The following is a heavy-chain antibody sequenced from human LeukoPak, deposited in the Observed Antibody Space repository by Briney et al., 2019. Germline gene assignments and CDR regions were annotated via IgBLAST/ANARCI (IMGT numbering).Heavy chain of an antibody. V-gene: IGHV1-69*05. CDR3: ALTMVVTHPLDY. J-gene: IGHJ4*02. D-gene: IGHD4-23*01. CDR1: GGTFSSYA. CDR2: IIPIFGTA. Sequence: GASVKVSCKASGGTFSSYAISWVRQAPGQGLEWMGRIIPIFGTANYAQKFRGRVTITTDESTSTAYMELSSLRSEDTAVYYCALTMVVTHPLDYWGQGTLVTVSS.